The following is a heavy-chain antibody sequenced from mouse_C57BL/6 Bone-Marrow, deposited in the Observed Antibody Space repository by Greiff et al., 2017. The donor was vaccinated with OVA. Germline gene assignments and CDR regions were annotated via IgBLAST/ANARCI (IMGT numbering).Heavy chain of an antibody. J-gene: IGHJ3*01. Sequence: EVKLVESGGGLVKPGGSLKLSCAASGFTFSSYAMSWVRPTPEKRLEWVATISDGGSYTYYPDNVKGRFTISRDNAKTNLYLQMSHLKSEDTAMYYCARVPGGFAYWGQGTLVTVSA. V-gene: IGHV5-4*03. CDR2: ISDGGSYT. CDR1: GFTFSSYA. CDR3: ARVPGGFAY.